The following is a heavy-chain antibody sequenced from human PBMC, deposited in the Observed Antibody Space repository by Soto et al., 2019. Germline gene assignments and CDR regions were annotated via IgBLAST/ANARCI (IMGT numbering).Heavy chain of an antibody. D-gene: IGHD6-13*01. Sequence: QVQLVQSGAEEKKPGASVKVSCKASGYTFTSYAMHWVRQAPGQRREWMGWINAGNGNTKYSQKFQGTVTITRDTSASTAYMEPSSLRSEDTAVYYCASEAIAAAAVYGMDVWGQGTTVTVSS. V-gene: IGHV1-3*05. CDR3: ASEAIAAAAVYGMDV. J-gene: IGHJ6*02. CDR1: GYTFTSYA. CDR2: INAGNGNT.